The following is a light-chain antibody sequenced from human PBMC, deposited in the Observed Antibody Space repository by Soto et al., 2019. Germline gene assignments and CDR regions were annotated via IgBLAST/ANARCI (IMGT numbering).Light chain of an antibody. Sequence: EVVLTQSPGTLSLSPGERVTLSCRASQSISSIYLAWYQQKPGQAPRLLIYATSSRATGIPDRFSGSGSGPDFTLTISIREPEDFAVYYCQQYGDGNSPRYSFGQGTRLDIK. V-gene: IGKV3-20*01. CDR2: ATS. CDR1: QSISSIY. J-gene: IGKJ2*03. CDR3: QQYGDGNSPRYS.